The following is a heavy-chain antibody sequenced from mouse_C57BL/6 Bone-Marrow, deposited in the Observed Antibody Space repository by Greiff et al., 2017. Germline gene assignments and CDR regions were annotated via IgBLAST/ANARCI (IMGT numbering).Heavy chain of an antibody. CDR2: IRSKSNNYAT. CDR1: GFSFNTYA. J-gene: IGHJ3*01. V-gene: IGHV10-1*01. Sequence: EVQGVASGGGLVQPKGSLKLSCAASGFSFNTYAMNWVRQAPGKGLEWVARIRSKSNNYATYYADPVKDRFTISRDDSESMLYLQMNNLKTEDTAMYYCVRHEKGFAYWGQGTLVTVSA. CDR3: VRHEKGFAY.